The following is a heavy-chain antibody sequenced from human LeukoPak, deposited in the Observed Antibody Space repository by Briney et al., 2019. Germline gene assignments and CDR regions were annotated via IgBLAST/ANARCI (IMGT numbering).Heavy chain of an antibody. Sequence: PGGSLRLSCAASGFTFSTYSLNWVRQAPGKGLEWVSSVSSGSPSLLYADSEKGRFTISRDNAKNSLYLQMNSLRAEDTAVYWCAREAGSGEEWYFDLWGRGTRVTVSS. J-gene: IGHJ2*01. V-gene: IGHV3-21*01. CDR3: AREAGSGEEWYFDL. D-gene: IGHD6-19*01. CDR2: VSSGSPSL. CDR1: GFTFSTYS.